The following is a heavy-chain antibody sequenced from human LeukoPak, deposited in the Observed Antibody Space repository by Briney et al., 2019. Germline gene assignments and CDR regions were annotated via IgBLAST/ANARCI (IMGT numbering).Heavy chain of an antibody. Sequence: SETLSLTCTVSGGSISSSSYYWGWIRQPPGKGLEWIGSIYYSGSTYYNPSLKSRVTISVDTSKNQFSLKLSSVTAADTAVYYCASFSVYSSSSEWGQGTLVTVSS. D-gene: IGHD6-6*01. CDR2: IYYSGST. J-gene: IGHJ4*02. CDR1: GGSISSSSYY. CDR3: ASFSVYSSSSE. V-gene: IGHV4-39*01.